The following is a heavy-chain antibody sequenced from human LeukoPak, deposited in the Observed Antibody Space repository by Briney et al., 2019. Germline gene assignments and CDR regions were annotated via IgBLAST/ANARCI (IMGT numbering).Heavy chain of an antibody. CDR2: IIPIFGTA. CDR1: GGTFSSYA. D-gene: IGHD3-10*02. CDR3: ARVVRGPDAFDI. V-gene: IGHV1-69*05. J-gene: IGHJ3*02. Sequence: ASVKVSCKASGGTFSSYAISWVRQAPGQGLEWMGGIIPIFGTANYAQKFQGRVTITTDESTSTAYMELSSLRSEDTAVYYCARVVRGPDAFDIWGQGTMVTVSS.